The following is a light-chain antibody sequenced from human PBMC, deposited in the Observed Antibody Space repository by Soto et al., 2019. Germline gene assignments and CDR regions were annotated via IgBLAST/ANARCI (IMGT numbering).Light chain of an antibody. J-gene: IGLJ1*01. CDR3: QSYDTSLSAV. V-gene: IGLV1-40*01. CDR2: GNS. Sequence: QSVLTQPPSVSGAPGQRVTISCTGSGSNIGAGYDVHWYQQLPGTAPKLLIYGNSNRPSGVPDRFSGSKSGTSASLAITGLQAEDEADYYCQSYDTSLSAVFGTGTMLTVL. CDR1: GSNIGAGYD.